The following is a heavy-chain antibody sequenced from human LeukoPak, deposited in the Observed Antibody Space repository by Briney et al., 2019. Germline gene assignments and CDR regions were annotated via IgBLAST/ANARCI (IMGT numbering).Heavy chain of an antibody. CDR1: GGSISSGGYS. CDR2: IYHSGST. J-gene: IGHJ6*02. Sequence: SETLSLTCAVSGGSISSGGYSWSWIRQPPGKGLEWIGYIYHSGSTYYNPSLKSRVTISVDRSKNQFSLKLSSVTAADTAVYYCARDVEGYCGMDVWGQGTTVTVSS. V-gene: IGHV4-30-2*01. CDR3: ARDVEGYCGMDV.